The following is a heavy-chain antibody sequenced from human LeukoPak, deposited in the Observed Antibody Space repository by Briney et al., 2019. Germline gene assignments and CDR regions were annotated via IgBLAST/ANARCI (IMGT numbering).Heavy chain of an antibody. D-gene: IGHD4-11*01. Sequence: PSETLSLTCTVSGDSFSSHQWSWIRQPPGKGLEWIGYIYNSGSTNYNPSLKSRVAISVDTSKNQFSLELSSVAAADTAVYYWARGVLTTVTYFTDVWYKGTTVTVSS. CDR3: ARGVLTTVTYFTDV. J-gene: IGHJ6*03. V-gene: IGHV4-59*11. CDR1: GDSFSSHQ. CDR2: IYNSGST.